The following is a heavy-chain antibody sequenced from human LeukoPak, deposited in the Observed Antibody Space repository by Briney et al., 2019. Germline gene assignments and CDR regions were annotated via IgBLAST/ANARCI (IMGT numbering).Heavy chain of an antibody. CDR1: GFTFRKYD. D-gene: IGHD2-15*01. V-gene: IGHV3-48*01. Sequence: TGGSLRLSCAASGFTFRKYDMNWVRQAPGKGLEWVSYISSSSSTIYYADSVKGRFTISRDNAKNSLYLQMNSLRAEDTAVYYCARGVVVVVAATYNWFDPWGQGTLVTVSS. CDR2: ISSSSSTI. J-gene: IGHJ5*02. CDR3: ARGVVVVVAATYNWFDP.